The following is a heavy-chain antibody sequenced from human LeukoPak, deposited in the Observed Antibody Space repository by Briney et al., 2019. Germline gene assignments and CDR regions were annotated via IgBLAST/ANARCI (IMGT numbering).Heavy chain of an antibody. Sequence: SGGSLRLSCAASGFNFANHAMSWVRQTAGKGLEWVSAISGGGDITYYADCVKGRFTISRDNSKDTLFLQMHSLRPGDTAVYYCVREDTPATANYWGQGTLVTISS. CDR3: VREDTPATANY. CDR1: GFNFANHA. V-gene: IGHV3-23*01. J-gene: IGHJ4*02. CDR2: ISGGGDIT. D-gene: IGHD2-21*02.